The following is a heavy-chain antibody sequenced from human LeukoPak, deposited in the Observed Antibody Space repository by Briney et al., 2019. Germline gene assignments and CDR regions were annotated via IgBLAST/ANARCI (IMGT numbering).Heavy chain of an antibody. J-gene: IGHJ3*02. CDR3: ARGLVVLAATSWAFDI. CDR1: GYTFTTYD. CDR2: MNPNSGNT. V-gene: IGHV1-8*01. D-gene: IGHD2-15*01. Sequence: ASVKVSGNASGYTFTTYDINWVRQATGQGLEWMGWMNPNSGNTGYAQKFQGRVTMTRNTSISTAYMELSSLRSEDTAVYYCARGLVVLAATSWAFDIWGHGTMVTVSS.